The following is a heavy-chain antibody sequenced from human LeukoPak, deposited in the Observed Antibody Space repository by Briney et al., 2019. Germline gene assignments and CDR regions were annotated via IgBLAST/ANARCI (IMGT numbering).Heavy chain of an antibody. Sequence: GGSLRLSCAASGFIFSSYSMNWVRQAPGKGLEWVSYISISSGTISYADSERGRFTISSDNAKNSLYLQMNSLRAEDTAVYYCARDTHYSFDYWGQGTLVIVSS. V-gene: IGHV3-48*01. D-gene: IGHD2-21*01. CDR2: ISISSGTI. CDR1: GFIFSSYS. CDR3: ARDTHYSFDY. J-gene: IGHJ4*02.